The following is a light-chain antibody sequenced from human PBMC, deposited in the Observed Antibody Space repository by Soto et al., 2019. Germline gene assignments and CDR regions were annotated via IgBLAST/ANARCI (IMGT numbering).Light chain of an antibody. V-gene: IGKV3-15*01. Sequence: EIVMPQSPATLSVSPGERGTLSCRASQSISSNLAWYQQKPGQAPRLLVYGASTGATGTPARFSGSGSGTEFTLTISSLQSGDFGVYSCQQYNSWPLSFGHGTKVDV. CDR3: QQYNSWPLS. CDR1: QSISSN. J-gene: IGKJ3*01. CDR2: GAS.